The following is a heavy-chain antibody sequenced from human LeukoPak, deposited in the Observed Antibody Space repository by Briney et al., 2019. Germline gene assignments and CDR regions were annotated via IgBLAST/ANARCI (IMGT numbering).Heavy chain of an antibody. CDR1: GFTFNNYA. Sequence: GGSLRLSCAASGFTFNNYAMTWVRQAPGKGLEWVSAVSGRGDATYYADSVKGRFTISRDDSKNTLYLQMNSLRAEDTAVYYCAKRSGLGYWGQGTLVTVSS. D-gene: IGHD6-19*01. CDR2: VSGRGDAT. CDR3: AKRSGLGY. V-gene: IGHV3-23*01. J-gene: IGHJ4*02.